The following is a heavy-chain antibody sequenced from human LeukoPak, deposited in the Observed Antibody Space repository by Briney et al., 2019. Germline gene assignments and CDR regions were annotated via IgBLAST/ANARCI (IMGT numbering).Heavy chain of an antibody. CDR3: AKTEDWTVSYYYYGMAV. Sequence: GGSLRLSCAASGFTFSSYAMNWVRQAPGKGLEWVSAISGSGGSTYYADSVKGRFTISRDNSKNTLYLQMNNLRAEDTAVYYCAKTEDWTVSYYYYGMAVWGQGTTVTVSS. D-gene: IGHD3/OR15-3a*01. V-gene: IGHV3-23*01. CDR1: GFTFSSYA. CDR2: ISGSGGST. J-gene: IGHJ6*02.